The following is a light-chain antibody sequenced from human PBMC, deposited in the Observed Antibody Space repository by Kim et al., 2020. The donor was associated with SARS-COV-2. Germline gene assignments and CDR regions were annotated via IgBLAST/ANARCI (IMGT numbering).Light chain of an antibody. Sequence: GQTITISCTGTSSDVGDYDYVSWYRQYPGKPPTLIIYDVINRPSGVSTRFSGSKSGNTASLTISGLRAEDEADYYCISYVSRNNRVFGTGTKVTVL. CDR2: DVI. V-gene: IGLV2-14*03. CDR3: ISYVSRNNRV. CDR1: SSDVGDYDY. J-gene: IGLJ1*01.